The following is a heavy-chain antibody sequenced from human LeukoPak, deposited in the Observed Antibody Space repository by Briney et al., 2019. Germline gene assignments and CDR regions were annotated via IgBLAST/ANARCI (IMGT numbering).Heavy chain of an antibody. Sequence: ASVKVSCKASGYTFNNFEISWVRQAPGQGLEWMGWISPYNGNTISAQKLQGRVTMTTDTSTSTAYMELRSLRSDDTAVYYCARIAVAATWNFDFWGQGTLVTVSS. J-gene: IGHJ4*02. V-gene: IGHV1-18*01. D-gene: IGHD6-19*01. CDR1: GYTFNNFE. CDR3: ARIAVAATWNFDF. CDR2: ISPYNGNT.